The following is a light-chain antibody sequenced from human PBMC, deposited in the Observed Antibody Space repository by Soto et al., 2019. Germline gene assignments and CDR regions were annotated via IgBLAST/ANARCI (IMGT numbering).Light chain of an antibody. CDR2: DAS. V-gene: IGKV1-39*01. J-gene: IGKJ1*01. Sequence: TQSPSSLAASLGDRVTITCRASQTIGTYVNWYRQKSGAAPELLIYDASTLQSGFPSRFRGGASGTDFTLIISSLQLDDFATYYCQQSYNTPLTFGQGTKVEIK. CDR1: QTIGTY. CDR3: QQSYNTPLT.